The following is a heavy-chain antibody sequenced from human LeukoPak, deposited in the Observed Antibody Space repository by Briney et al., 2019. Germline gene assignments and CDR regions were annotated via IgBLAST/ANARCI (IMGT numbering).Heavy chain of an antibody. CDR2: IYYSGST. CDR1: GGSLSSSSFY. D-gene: IGHD3-22*01. CDR3: ARGDSSGYFWFDP. Sequence: SETLSLTYTVSGGSLSSSSFYWGYIRQPPGKGVEWIGYIYYSGSTTYNPSLKSRVTISVDTSKNQFSLKLSSVTAADTAVYYCARGDSSGYFWFDPWGQGTLVTVSS. V-gene: IGHV4-61*01. J-gene: IGHJ5*02.